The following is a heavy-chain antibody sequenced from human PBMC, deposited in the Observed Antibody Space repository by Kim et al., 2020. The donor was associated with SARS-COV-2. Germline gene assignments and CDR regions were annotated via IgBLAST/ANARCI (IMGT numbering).Heavy chain of an antibody. CDR2: INAGNGNT. J-gene: IGHJ4*02. D-gene: IGHD5-12*01. CDR3: ARDQGGFSGYAWDY. CDR1: GYTFTSYT. V-gene: IGHV1-3*01. Sequence: ASVKVSCKASGYTFTSYTIHWVRQAPGQRLEWMGWINAGNGNTKCSQKFQGRVTITRDTSARTAYMELSSLRSEDTAVFYCARDQGGFSGYAWDYWGQGTLVTVSS.